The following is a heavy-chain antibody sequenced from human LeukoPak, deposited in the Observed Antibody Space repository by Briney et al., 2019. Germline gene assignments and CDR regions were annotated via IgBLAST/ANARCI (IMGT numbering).Heavy chain of an antibody. J-gene: IGHJ4*02. D-gene: IGHD3-22*01. CDR1: GGSISSYY. CDR3: ASYDSSGASGY. CDR2: IYYSGST. V-gene: IGHV4-59*08. Sequence: SQTLSLTCTVSGGSISSYYWSWIRQPPGKGLEWIGYIYYSGSTNYNPSLKSRVTISVDTSKNQFSLKLSSVTAADTAVYYCASYDSSGASGYWGQGTLVTVSS.